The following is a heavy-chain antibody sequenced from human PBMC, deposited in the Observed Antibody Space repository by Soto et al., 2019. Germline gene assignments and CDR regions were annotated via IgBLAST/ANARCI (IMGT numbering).Heavy chain of an antibody. CDR3: AHVYGGYDNFDY. J-gene: IGHJ4*02. D-gene: IGHD5-12*01. Sequence: QITLKESGPTLVKPTQTLTLTCTFSGFSLSTSGVGVGWIRQPPGKALEWLALIYWDDDKRYSPSLKSRLTITKDTSTNQVVLTMTNMDPVDTATYYCAHVYGGYDNFDYWGQGTLVTVSS. CDR1: GFSLSTSGVG. CDR2: IYWDDDK. V-gene: IGHV2-5*02.